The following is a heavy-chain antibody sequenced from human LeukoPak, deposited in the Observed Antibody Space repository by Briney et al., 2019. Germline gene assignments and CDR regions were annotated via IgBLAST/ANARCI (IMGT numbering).Heavy chain of an antibody. D-gene: IGHD2-15*01. CDR3: AKGTKLAVAANNYFDY. J-gene: IGHJ4*02. Sequence: GGSLRLSCAASGFTFSSYAINWVRQAPGKGLEWVSIISGSGGSTYYADSVKGRFTISRDNSKNTLYLQMNSLRAEDTAVYYCAKGTKLAVAANNYFDYWGQGTLLAVSS. CDR2: ISGSGGST. CDR1: GFTFSSYA. V-gene: IGHV3-23*01.